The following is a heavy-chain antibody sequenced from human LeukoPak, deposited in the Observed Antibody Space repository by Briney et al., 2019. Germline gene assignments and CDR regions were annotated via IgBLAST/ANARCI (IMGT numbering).Heavy chain of an antibody. Sequence: GGSLRLSCAASGFTFSSYSMNWARQAPGKGLEWVSSISSSSSYIYYADSVKGRFTISRDNAKNSLYLQMNSLRAEDTAVYYCARDQWLAPDYWGQGTLVTVSS. V-gene: IGHV3-21*01. CDR2: ISSSSSYI. D-gene: IGHD6-19*01. J-gene: IGHJ4*02. CDR1: GFTFSSYS. CDR3: ARDQWLAPDY.